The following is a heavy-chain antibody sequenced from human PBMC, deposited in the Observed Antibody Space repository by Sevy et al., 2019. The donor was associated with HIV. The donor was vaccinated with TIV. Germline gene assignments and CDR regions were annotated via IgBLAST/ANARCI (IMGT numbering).Heavy chain of an antibody. CDR1: GFTFSSYG. J-gene: IGHJ6*02. CDR3: AKDRFRLDGDYVNPYYYGMDV. V-gene: IGHV3-30*18. Sequence: GGSLRLSCAASGFTFSSYGMHWVRQAPGKGLEWVAVISYDGSNKYYVDSVKGRFTISRDNSKNTLYLQMNSLRAEDTAVYYCAKDRFRLDGDYVNPYYYGMDVWGQGTTVTVSS. D-gene: IGHD4-17*01. CDR2: ISYDGSNK.